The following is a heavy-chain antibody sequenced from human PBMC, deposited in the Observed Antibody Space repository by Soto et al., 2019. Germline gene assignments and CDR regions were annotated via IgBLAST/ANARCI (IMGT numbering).Heavy chain of an antibody. V-gene: IGHV3-23*01. CDR1: GFPSSTYGFSTYA. Sequence: EVQLLQSGGGLVQPGGSLRLSCLASGFPSSTYGFSTYAMTWVRQPPGKGLEWVSVITGSGGHSYYADSVKGRFTISSDNSRNTLFLQMDSLRADDTAVYFCAKGTSSEFLLSFDDWGHGTLVTVSS. J-gene: IGHJ4*01. CDR2: ITGSGGHS. CDR3: AKGTSSEFLLSFDD. D-gene: IGHD3-10*01.